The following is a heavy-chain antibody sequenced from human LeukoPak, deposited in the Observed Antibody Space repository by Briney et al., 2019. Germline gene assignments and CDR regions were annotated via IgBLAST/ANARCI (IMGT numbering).Heavy chain of an antibody. V-gene: IGHV4-34*01. CDR1: GGSFSGYY. J-gene: IGHJ4*02. CDR3: ARLWRYSTSREYYFDY. CDR2: IYYSGSI. Sequence: SETLSLTCAVYGGSFSGYYWSWIRQPPGKGLEWIGIIYYSGSIYYNSSLRSRVTISVDTFNNQFSLELTSVTATDTAVYFCARLWRYSTSREYYFDYWGQGTLVTVSS. D-gene: IGHD6-6*01.